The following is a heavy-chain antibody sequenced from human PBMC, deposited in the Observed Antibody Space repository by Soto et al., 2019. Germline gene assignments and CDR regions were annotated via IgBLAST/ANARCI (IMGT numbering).Heavy chain of an antibody. Sequence: QVQLVQSGAEEKKPGASVKVSCKASGYTFTSYAMHWVRQAPGQRLEWMGWINAGNGNTKYSQKFQDRVTITRDTSAITAYMELSSLRSEDTAVYFCAMSFVVVTALDYWGQGTLVTVSS. J-gene: IGHJ4*02. V-gene: IGHV1-3*05. CDR3: AMSFVVVTALDY. D-gene: IGHD2-21*02. CDR2: INAGNGNT. CDR1: GYTFTSYA.